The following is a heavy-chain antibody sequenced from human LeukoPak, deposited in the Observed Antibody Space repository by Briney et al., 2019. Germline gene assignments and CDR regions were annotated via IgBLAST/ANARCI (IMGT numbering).Heavy chain of an antibody. V-gene: IGHV3-9*03. D-gene: IGHD7-27*01. CDR1: GFIFDDYA. CDR3: ATGLSGGYERNWLDP. CDR2: ISWNSDSI. Sequence: GGSLRLSSAASGFIFDDYAMHWVRQAPGKGLEWVSSISWNSDSIVYADSVKGRFTISRDNAKSSLYLQMNSLRADDMALYYCATGLSGGYERNWLDPWGQGTLVTVSA. J-gene: IGHJ5*02.